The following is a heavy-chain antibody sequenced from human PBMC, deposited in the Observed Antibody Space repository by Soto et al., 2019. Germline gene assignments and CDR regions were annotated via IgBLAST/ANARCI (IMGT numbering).Heavy chain of an antibody. CDR3: ARWGVGITGTTNYYYGMDV. D-gene: IGHD1-7*01. CDR2: ISYDGSNK. Sequence: PGGSLRLSCAASGFTFSSYAMHWVRQAPGKGLEWVAVISYDGSNKYYADSVKGRFTISRDNSKNTLYLQMNSLRAEDTAVYYCARWGVGITGTTNYYYGMDVWGQGTTVTVS. J-gene: IGHJ6*02. V-gene: IGHV3-30-3*01. CDR1: GFTFSSYA.